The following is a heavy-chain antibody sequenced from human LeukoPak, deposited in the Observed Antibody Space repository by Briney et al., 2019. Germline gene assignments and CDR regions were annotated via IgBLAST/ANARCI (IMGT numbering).Heavy chain of an antibody. CDR1: RFTFSASG. V-gene: IGHV3-30*18. CDR2: ISFDGSHK. D-gene: IGHD1-1*01. J-gene: IGHJ4*02. CDR3: AKGTAVDRQYFEN. Sequence: GGSLRLSCAASRFTFSASGMHWVRQAPGKGLEWVAAISFDGSHKYYADSVKGRFTISRDNSMNTLYLQMNSLRAEDTAVYYCAKGTAVDRQYFENWGRGTLVTVSS.